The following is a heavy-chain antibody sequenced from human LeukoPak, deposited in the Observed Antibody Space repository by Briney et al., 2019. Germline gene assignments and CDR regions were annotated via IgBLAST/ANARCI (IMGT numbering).Heavy chain of an antibody. CDR2: INPNSGDT. CDR3: ARGYYYDSSSRY. J-gene: IGHJ4*02. V-gene: IGHV1-2*02. CDR1: GYTFTGYY. Sequence: ASVKVSCKASGYTFTGYYMHWVRQAPGQGLEWMGWINPNSGDTNYAQKFQGRVTMTRDTSISTAYMELSRLRSDDTAVYYCARGYYYDSSSRYWGQGTLVTVSS. D-gene: IGHD3-22*01.